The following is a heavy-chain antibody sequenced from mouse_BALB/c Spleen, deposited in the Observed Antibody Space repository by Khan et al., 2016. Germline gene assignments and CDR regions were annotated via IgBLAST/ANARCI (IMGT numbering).Heavy chain of an antibody. CDR2: IHYSGST. CDR1: GFSITSDYS. V-gene: IGHV3-1*02. D-gene: IGHD1-1*01. Sequence: VQLKESGPDLVKPSQSLSLTCTVTGFSITSDYSWHWIRQFPGNKLEWMGYIHYSGSTNYNPSLKSRISITRDTSKNQFFLQMNSVTTEDTATFYCASYYYGWSPWFPYGGQGTLVTVSA. CDR3: ASYYYGWSPWFPY. J-gene: IGHJ3*01.